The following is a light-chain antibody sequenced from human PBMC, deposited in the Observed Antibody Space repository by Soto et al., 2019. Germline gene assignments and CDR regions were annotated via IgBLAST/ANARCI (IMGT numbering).Light chain of an antibody. Sequence: EVVMTQSPGTLSVSPVERAILSCSASQSLTTNLSWYHQKPGQAPILLIHDASTRATGIPARFSGSGSGTEFTLTISSLQSEDFAVYYCQQYDDWPLTFGQGTRLEIK. CDR1: QSLTTN. V-gene: IGKV3-15*01. CDR3: QQYDDWPLT. J-gene: IGKJ5*01. CDR2: DAS.